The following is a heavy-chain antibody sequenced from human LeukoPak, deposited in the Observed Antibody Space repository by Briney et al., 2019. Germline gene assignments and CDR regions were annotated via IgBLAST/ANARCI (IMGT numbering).Heavy chain of an antibody. V-gene: IGHV4-39*07. J-gene: IGHJ4*02. CDR1: GDSISSGDYY. D-gene: IGHD3-9*01. Sequence: SETLSLTCTVSGDSISSGDYYWSWIRQPAGKGLEWIGSIYYSGSTYYNPSLKSRVTISVDTSKNQFSPKLSSVTAADTAVYYCARVRNTTLRYFDWLLYGSLDYWGQGTLVTVSS. CDR2: IYYSGST. CDR3: ARVRNTTLRYFDWLLYGSLDY.